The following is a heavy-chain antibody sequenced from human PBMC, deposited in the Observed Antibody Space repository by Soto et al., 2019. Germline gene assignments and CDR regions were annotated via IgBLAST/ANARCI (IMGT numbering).Heavy chain of an antibody. J-gene: IGHJ4*02. CDR2: ISSSSSTV. D-gene: IGHD3-22*01. V-gene: IGHV3-48*02. Sequence: EVQLVESGGGLVQPGGSLRLSCAASGFTFSSYSVNWVRQAPGKGLEWVSYISSSSSTVYYADSVKGRFTISRDNAKNSLYLQMNSLRDEDTAVYYCARGPPFSYDSSGYDYWGQGTLVTVSS. CDR1: GFTFSSYS. CDR3: ARGPPFSYDSSGYDY.